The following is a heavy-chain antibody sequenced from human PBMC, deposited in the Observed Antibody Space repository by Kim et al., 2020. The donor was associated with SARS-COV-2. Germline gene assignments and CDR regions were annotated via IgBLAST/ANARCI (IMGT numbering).Heavy chain of an antibody. D-gene: IGHD6-13*01. CDR1: GFPFSNYW. V-gene: IGHV3-7*03. CDR3: VKGGQLY. J-gene: IGHJ4*02. Sequence: GGSLRLSCAASGFPFSNYWLHWVRQAPGKGLEWVANINQDGSQKYYVASVKGRFTISRDNAKNSVYLQMNSLRAEDTAVYYCVKGGQLYWGQGTLVTVS. CDR2: INQDGSQK.